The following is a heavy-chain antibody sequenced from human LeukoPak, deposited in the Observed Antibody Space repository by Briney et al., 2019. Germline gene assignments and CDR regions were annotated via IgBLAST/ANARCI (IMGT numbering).Heavy chain of an antibody. J-gene: IGHJ6*02. CDR3: ARDRATVTSHYSGMDV. D-gene: IGHD4-17*01. Sequence: SETLSLTCAVYGGSFSGYYWSWIRQPPGKGLEWIGEINHSGSTNYNPSLKSRASISVDSSKNQLSLKLTSVTAADTAVYYCARDRATVTSHYSGMDVWGQGTTVTVSS. V-gene: IGHV4-34*09. CDR1: GGSFSGYY. CDR2: INHSGST.